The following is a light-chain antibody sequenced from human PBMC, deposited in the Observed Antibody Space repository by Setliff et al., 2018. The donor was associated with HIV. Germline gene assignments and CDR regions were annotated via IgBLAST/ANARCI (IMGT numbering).Light chain of an antibody. J-gene: IGLJ2*01. V-gene: IGLV2-23*02. CDR1: SSDIGDYES. CDR3: SSYAGSDTWI. CDR2: DVT. Sequence: QSVLTQPASVSGSPAQSITISCTGSSSDIGDYESVSWYQQHPGEVPKLIIYDVTKRPSGISNRFSASNSGNTASLTISGLQAEDEARYYCSSYAGSDTWIFGGGT.